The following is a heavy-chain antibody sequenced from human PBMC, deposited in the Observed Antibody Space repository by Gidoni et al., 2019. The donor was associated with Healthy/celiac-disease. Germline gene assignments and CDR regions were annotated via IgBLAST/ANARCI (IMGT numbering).Heavy chain of an antibody. Sequence: EVQLVESGGGLMQPGGSLRLSCAASGFTVSSNYMSWVRQAPGKGLEWVSVIYSGGSTYYADSVKGRFTISRDNSKNTLYLQMNSLRAEDTAVYYCARDAGDKRGYSYGYFDYWGQGTLVTVSS. J-gene: IGHJ4*02. CDR2: IYSGGST. CDR3: ARDAGDKRGYSYGYFDY. V-gene: IGHV3-53*01. D-gene: IGHD5-18*01. CDR1: GFTVSSNY.